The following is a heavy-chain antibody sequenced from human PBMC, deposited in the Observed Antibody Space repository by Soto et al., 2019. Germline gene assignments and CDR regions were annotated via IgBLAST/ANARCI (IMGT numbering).Heavy chain of an antibody. CDR3: ARDEITVLGRYYYGMGV. J-gene: IGHJ6*01. D-gene: IGHD3-16*01. V-gene: IGHV3-48*02. Sequence: GWSLRLSCAASGFTFSSYGMNWVRQAPGKGLEWLSYISSTSTTIYYADSLEGRFTISRDNDKHSLYLQVDSLRDEDTAIYYCARDEITVLGRYYYGMGVWGQGTTVTVS. CDR2: ISSTSTTI. CDR1: GFTFSSYG.